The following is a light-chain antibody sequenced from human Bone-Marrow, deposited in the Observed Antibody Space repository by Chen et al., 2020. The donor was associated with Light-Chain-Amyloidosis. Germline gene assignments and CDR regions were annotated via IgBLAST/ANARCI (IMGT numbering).Light chain of an antibody. J-gene: IGLJ2*01. V-gene: IGLV3-25*03. CDR1: DLPTKY. CDR2: RDT. CDR3: QSADSSGTYEVI. Sequence: SYELTQPPSVSVSPGQTARITCSGDDLPTKYAYWYQQKPGQAPVLVIHRDTERPSGISERCSGSNSETTATLAISGVQAEDEADYHCQSADSSGTYEVIFGGGTKLTVL.